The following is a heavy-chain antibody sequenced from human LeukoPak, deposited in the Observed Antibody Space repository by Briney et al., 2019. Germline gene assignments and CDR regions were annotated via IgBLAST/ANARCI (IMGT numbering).Heavy chain of an antibody. CDR2: ISSWSSFI. J-gene: IGHJ4*02. Sequence: GGSLRLSCAASGFAFDTYSMTWVRQAPGKGREWVSSISSWSSFIYSADSVTGRFTISRDNAKNSLYLQMNRLRAEDRAVYYCARGDRIAARPPRDYWGQGTLVTVSS. V-gene: IGHV3-21*01. CDR3: ARGDRIAARPPRDY. CDR1: GFAFDTYS. D-gene: IGHD6-6*01.